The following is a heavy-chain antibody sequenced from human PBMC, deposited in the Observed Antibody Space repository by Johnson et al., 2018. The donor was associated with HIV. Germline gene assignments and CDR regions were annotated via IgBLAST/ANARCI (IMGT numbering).Heavy chain of an antibody. CDR3: AKDPNTAMVTAFDI. Sequence: QVQLVESGGGLVQPGGSLRLSCAASGFTFSSYGMHWVRQAPGKGLEWVAFIRYDGSNKYYADSVKGRFTISRDNSKNTLYLQRNSLRAEDTAVYYCAKDPNTAMVTAFDIWGQGTMVTVSS. D-gene: IGHD5-18*01. V-gene: IGHV3-30*02. CDR2: IRYDGSNK. J-gene: IGHJ3*02. CDR1: GFTFSSYG.